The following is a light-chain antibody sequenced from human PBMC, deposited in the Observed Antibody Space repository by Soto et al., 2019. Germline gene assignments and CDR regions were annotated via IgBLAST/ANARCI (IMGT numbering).Light chain of an antibody. J-gene: IGLJ1*01. CDR2: DVS. V-gene: IGLV2-14*01. Sequence: QSVLTQPASVSGSPGQSIAISCTGTSSDVGGYSYVSWYQQQPGKAPKLVISDVSNRPSGVSDRFSGSKSGNTASLTISGLQTEDEADYYCASYTTISPYVFGTGSMVTV. CDR1: SSDVGGYSY. CDR3: ASYTTISPYV.